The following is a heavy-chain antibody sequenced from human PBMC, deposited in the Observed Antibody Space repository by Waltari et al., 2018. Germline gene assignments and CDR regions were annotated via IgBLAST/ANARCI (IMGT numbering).Heavy chain of an antibody. CDR2: INPNSCGT. CDR1: GYTIPGYY. CDR3: ARIPAWYGEILNY. D-gene: IGHD3-10*01. Sequence: QVQLLQSGDEVTKPGASVKVACQASGYTIPGYYMHWVRQAPGQGLEWMGRINPNSCGTDYAQKFLGRVTMTRDTSTSTAYMELSSLTSDDTAVYYCARIPAWYGEILNYWGQGTLVTVSS. V-gene: IGHV1-2*06. J-gene: IGHJ4*02.